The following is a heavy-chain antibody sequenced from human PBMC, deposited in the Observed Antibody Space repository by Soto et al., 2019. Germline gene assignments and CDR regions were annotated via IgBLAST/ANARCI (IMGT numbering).Heavy chain of an antibody. CDR2: IKFDGSQR. J-gene: IGHJ3*01. V-gene: IGHV3-7*01. D-gene: IGHD2-15*01. Sequence: GGSLRLSCAASGFALSRFWMNWVRQAPGKGLEWVANIKFDGSQRSYVDSVKGRFTIFRDNAGNSLHLQMDSLRVEDTAVYYCARDRCRGASCYRTYAFDLWGQGTMVTVSS. CDR3: ARDRCRGASCYRTYAFDL. CDR1: GFALSRFW.